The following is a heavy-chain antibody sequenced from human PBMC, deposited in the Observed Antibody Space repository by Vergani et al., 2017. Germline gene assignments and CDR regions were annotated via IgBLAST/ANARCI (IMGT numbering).Heavy chain of an antibody. CDR3: ARSYCGGDCYSDSAFDI. J-gene: IGHJ3*02. Sequence: QVQLQQWGAGLLKPSETLSLTCAVYGGSFSGYYWSWIRQPPGKGLEWIGEINHSGSTNYNPSLKSRVTISVDTSKNQFSLKLSSVTAADTAVYYCARSYCGGDCYSDSAFDIWGQGTMVTVSS. D-gene: IGHD2-21*02. V-gene: IGHV4-34*01. CDR2: INHSGST. CDR1: GGSFSGYY.